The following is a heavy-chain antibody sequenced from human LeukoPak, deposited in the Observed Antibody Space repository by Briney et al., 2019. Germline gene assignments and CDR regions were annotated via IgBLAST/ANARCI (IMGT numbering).Heavy chain of an antibody. V-gene: IGHV3-7*03. CDR2: IKKDGSEK. CDR1: GFTFTTYW. Sequence: GSLRLSCAASGFTFTTYWMSWVRQAPGKGLEWVANIKKDGSEKYYVDSVKGRFTISRDNAKNSLYLQMNSLRAEDTAVYYCARDLSCGGYGYSCFDSWGQGTLVTVSS. J-gene: IGHJ4*02. CDR3: ARDLSCGGYGYSCFDS. D-gene: IGHD3-16*01.